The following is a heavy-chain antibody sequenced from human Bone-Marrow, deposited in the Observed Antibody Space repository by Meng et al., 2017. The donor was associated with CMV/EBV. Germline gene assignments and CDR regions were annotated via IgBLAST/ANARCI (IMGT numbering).Heavy chain of an antibody. CDR3: ARDRVHCSSTSCRRYYFYY. Sequence: LSLTCAASGFTFRSYWMSWVRQAPGKGLEWVANIKQDGSEKYYVDSVKGRFTISRDNAKNSLYLQMNSLRAEDTAVYYCARDRVHCSSTSCRRYYFYYWGQGTLVTVSS. CDR1: GFTFRSYW. V-gene: IGHV3-7*01. J-gene: IGHJ4*02. CDR2: IKQDGSEK. D-gene: IGHD2-2*01.